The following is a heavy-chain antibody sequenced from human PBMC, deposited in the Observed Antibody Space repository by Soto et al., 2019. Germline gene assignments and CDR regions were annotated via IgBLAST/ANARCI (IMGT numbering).Heavy chain of an antibody. D-gene: IGHD3-3*01. J-gene: IGHJ4*02. CDR1: GYTLTSYG. CDR3: ARCNEITIFGVDLPAPLDY. Sequence: GASVKVSCKASGYTLTSYGISWVRQAPGQGLEWMGWISAYNGNTNYAQKLQGRVTMTTDTSTSTAYMELRSLRSDDTAVYYCARCNEITIFGVDLPAPLDYWGQETLVTVSS. CDR2: ISAYNGNT. V-gene: IGHV1-18*01.